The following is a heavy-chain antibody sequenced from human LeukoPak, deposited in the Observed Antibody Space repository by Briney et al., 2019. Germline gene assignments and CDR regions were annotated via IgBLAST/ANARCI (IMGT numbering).Heavy chain of an antibody. D-gene: IGHD5-24*01. J-gene: IGHJ4*02. V-gene: IGHV3-48*02. CDR3: ASGRDGYNYFDS. Sequence: PGGSLRLSCAASGFTFSSYSMNWVRQAPGKGLEWVSYISSSSSTIYYADSVKGRFTISRDNAKNSLYLQMNSLRDEDTAVYYCASGRDGYNYFDSWGQGILVTVSS. CDR2: ISSSSSTI. CDR1: GFTFSSYS.